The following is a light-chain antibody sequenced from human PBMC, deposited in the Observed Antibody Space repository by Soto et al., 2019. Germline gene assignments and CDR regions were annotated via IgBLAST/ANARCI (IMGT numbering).Light chain of an antibody. CDR1: QAIRND. CDR2: GTY. V-gene: IGKV1-6*01. CDR3: LQDYNYPYT. Sequence: AVQMTQSPSSLSASVGDRVTVTCRASQAIRNDLGWYQQKPGEAPKLLIYGTYGLQSGVPSRFSGSGSDTDFTLTISSLQPEDFATYYCLQDYNYPYTFGQGTKMEIK. J-gene: IGKJ2*01.